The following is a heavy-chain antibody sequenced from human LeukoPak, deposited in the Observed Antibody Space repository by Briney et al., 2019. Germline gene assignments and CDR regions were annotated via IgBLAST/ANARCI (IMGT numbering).Heavy chain of an antibody. Sequence: GRSLRLSCAASGFTFDDYAMHWVRQAPGKGLEWISGISWNSGSIGYADSVKGRFTISRDNAKNSLYLQMNSLRAEDTALYYCAKDEWELLGGLFDYWGQGTLVTVSS. CDR2: ISWNSGSI. V-gene: IGHV3-9*01. CDR1: GFTFDDYA. D-gene: IGHD1-26*01. J-gene: IGHJ4*02. CDR3: AKDEWELLGGLFDY.